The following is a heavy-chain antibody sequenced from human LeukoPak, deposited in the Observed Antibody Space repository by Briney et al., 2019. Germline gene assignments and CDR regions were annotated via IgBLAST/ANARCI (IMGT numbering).Heavy chain of an antibody. V-gene: IGHV3-30*18. J-gene: IGHJ1*01. CDR3: AKDGYYGDYSHQH. D-gene: IGHD4-17*01. CDR1: GFTFSSYG. CDR2: ISYDGSNK. Sequence: GGSLRLSCAASGFTFSSYGMHWVRQAPGKGLEWVAVISYDGSNKYYADSVKGRFTISRDNSKNTLYLQMNSLRAEDTAVYYCAKDGYYGDYSHQHWGQGTLATVSS.